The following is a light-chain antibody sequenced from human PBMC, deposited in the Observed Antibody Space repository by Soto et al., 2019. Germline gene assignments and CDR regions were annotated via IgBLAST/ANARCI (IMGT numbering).Light chain of an antibody. V-gene: IGLV2-23*01. J-gene: IGLJ2*01. Sequence: QSVLTQPASVSGSHGQSITISCTGTSSDVGSYNLVSWYQQYPGKAPKLIIYEGSKRPSGVSNRFSASKSGNTASLTISGLQAEDEADYYCCSYAGSSTYVFGGGTKLTVL. CDR2: EGS. CDR3: CSYAGSSTYV. CDR1: SSDVGSYNL.